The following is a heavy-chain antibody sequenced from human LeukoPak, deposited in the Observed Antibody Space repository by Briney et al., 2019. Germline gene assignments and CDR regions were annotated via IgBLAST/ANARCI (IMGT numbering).Heavy chain of an antibody. CDR1: RYTFTSYD. V-gene: IGHV1-8*03. D-gene: IGHD6-19*01. CDR2: MNPNSGNT. Sequence: ASVKVSCKASRYTFTSYDINWVRQATGQGLEWMGWMNPNSGNTGYAQKFQGRVTITRNTSISTAYMELSSLRSEDTAVYYCARVAVADGSLDYWGQGTLVTVSS. J-gene: IGHJ4*02. CDR3: ARVAVADGSLDY.